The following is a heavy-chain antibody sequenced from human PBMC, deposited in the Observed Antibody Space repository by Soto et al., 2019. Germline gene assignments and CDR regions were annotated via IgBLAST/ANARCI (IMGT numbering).Heavy chain of an antibody. CDR3: ARGREYGDYDY. CDR1: GGSFSVYY. V-gene: IGHV4-34*01. J-gene: IGHJ4*02. D-gene: IGHD4-17*01. CDR2: INHSGST. Sequence: SETLSLTCAVYGGSFSVYYWSWICQPPGKGLEWIGEINHSGSTNYNPSLKSRVTISVDTSKNQFSLKLSSVTAADTAVYYCARGREYGDYDYWGQGTLVTVSS.